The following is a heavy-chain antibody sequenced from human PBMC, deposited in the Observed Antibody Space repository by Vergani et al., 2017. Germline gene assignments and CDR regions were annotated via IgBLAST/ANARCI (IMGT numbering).Heavy chain of an antibody. Sequence: QVQLQESGPGLVKPSQTLSLTCTVSGGSISSGGYYWSWIRQHPGKGLEWIGYIYYSGSTYYNPSLKSRVTISVDTSKNQFSLKLSSVTAADTAVYYCARGGDDLHLYYYYYYGMDVWGQGTTVTVSS. V-gene: IGHV4-31*03. CDR2: IYYSGST. D-gene: IGHD3-16*01. J-gene: IGHJ6*02. CDR1: GGSISSGGYY. CDR3: ARGGDDLHLYYYYYYGMDV.